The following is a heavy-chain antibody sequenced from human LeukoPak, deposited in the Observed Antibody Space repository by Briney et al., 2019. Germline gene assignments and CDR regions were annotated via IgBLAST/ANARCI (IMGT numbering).Heavy chain of an antibody. J-gene: IGHJ4*02. CDR1: GGSISSSSYS. Sequence: SETLSLTCTVSGGSISSSSYSWGWIRQPAGKGLEWIGSIYYSGSTYYNPSLKSRVTISVDTSKNQFSLKLSSVTAADTAVYYCARHLVAGYSSGLLDYWGQGTLVTVSS. D-gene: IGHD6-19*01. CDR3: ARHLVAGYSSGLLDY. CDR2: IYYSGST. V-gene: IGHV4-39*01.